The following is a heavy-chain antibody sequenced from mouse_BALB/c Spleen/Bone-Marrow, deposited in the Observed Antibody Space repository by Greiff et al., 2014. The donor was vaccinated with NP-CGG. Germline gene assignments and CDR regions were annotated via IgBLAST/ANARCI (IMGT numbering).Heavy chain of an antibody. CDR2: ISSGGSYT. V-gene: IGHV5-6*01. J-gene: IGHJ4*01. CDR1: GFTFSSYG. Sequence: EVQLVESGGDLVKPGGSLELSCAASGFTFSSYGMSWVRQTPDKRLEWVATISSGGSYTYYPDSVKGRFTISRDNAKNTLYLQMSRLKSEDTAMYYCARQYGNLGVMDYWGQGTSVTVSS. CDR3: ARQYGNLGVMDY. D-gene: IGHD2-1*01.